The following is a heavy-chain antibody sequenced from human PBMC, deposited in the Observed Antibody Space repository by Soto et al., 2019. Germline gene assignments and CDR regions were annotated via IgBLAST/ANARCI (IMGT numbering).Heavy chain of an antibody. J-gene: IGHJ6*02. V-gene: IGHV4-61*01. CDR3: ARGAHNFPYYYYYYGMEV. CDR1: SGSGMICSYD. CDR2: IYYSGSS. Sequence: PSGTLSLTCTWSSGSGMICSYDWSWIRQPPGKGLEWIWYIYYSGSSNYNPSLKSRGTISVDTSKNQFSLKLSSVTAADTAVYYCARGAHNFPYYYYYYGMEVWGQGTTVTVFS.